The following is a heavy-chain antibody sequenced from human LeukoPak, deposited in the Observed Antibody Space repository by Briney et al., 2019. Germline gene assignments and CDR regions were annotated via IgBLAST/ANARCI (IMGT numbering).Heavy chain of an antibody. V-gene: IGHV1-18*01. D-gene: IGHD4-17*01. CDR1: GGTFSSYT. J-gene: IGHJ4*02. Sequence: RASVKVSCKASGGTFSSYTINWVRQAPGQGLEWMGWISAYNGNTNYAQKLQGRVTMTTDTSTSTAYMELRSLRSDDTAVYYCARDQDWMTTVTRVDYWGQGTLVTVSS. CDR3: ARDQDWMTTVTRVDY. CDR2: ISAYNGNT.